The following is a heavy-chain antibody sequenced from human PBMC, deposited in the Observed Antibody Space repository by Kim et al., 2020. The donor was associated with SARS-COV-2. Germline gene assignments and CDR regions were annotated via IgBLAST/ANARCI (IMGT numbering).Heavy chain of an antibody. J-gene: IGHJ4*02. V-gene: IGHV3-48*03. CDR3: ARAKYRSASGFDY. CDR2: ISSSGSTI. D-gene: IGHD6-6*01. Sequence: GGSLRLSCAASGFTFSSYEMNWVRQAPGKGLEWVSYISSSGSTIYYADSVKGRFTISRDNAKNSLYLQMNSLRAEDTAVYYCARAKYRSASGFDYWGQGTLVTVSS. CDR1: GFTFSSYE.